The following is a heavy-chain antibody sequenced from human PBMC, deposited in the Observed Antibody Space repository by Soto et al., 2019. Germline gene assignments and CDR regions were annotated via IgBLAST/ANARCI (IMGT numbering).Heavy chain of an antibody. V-gene: IGHV3-13*01. J-gene: IGHJ4*02. CDR3: ARGPQTGSSWFEL. Sequence: EVQLVASGGGLVQPGGSLRLSCATSGFTFGPYDMHWVRQSVEKGLEWVAGIGRAGDAYYPDSMEGRFTVSRENSSKSFSLHMNNVRGDDTAIYYCARGPQTGSSWFELWGRGTVVNVSS. CDR1: GFTFGPYD. CDR2: IGRAGDA. D-gene: IGHD1-1*01.